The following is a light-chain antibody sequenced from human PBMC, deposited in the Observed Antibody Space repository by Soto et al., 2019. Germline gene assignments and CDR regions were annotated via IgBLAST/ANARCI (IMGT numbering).Light chain of an antibody. CDR2: GAS. J-gene: IGKJ1*01. CDR3: QQYNNWPPTWT. CDR1: QSIRNN. V-gene: IGKV3-15*01. Sequence: TLMTQSPVTLSVSPGERATPSCRASQSIRNNLPWNQQKPGQAPRLLIYGASIRATGIPDRFSGSGSGTEFTLTINSLQSEDSALYYCQQYNNWPPTWTFGQGTKVEIK.